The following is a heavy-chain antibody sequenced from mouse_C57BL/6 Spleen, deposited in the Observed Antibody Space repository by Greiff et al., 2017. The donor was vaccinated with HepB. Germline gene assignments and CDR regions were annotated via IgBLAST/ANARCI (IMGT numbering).Heavy chain of an antibody. D-gene: IGHD4-1*01. CDR3: ARSWDYAMDY. Sequence: VQLQQSGPELVKPGASVKISCKASGYTFTDYYMNWVKQSHGKSLEWIGDINPNNGGTSYNQKFKGKVTLTVDKSSSTAYMELRSLTSEDSAVYYCARSWDYAMDYWGQGTSVTVSS. J-gene: IGHJ4*01. V-gene: IGHV1-26*01. CDR1: GYTFTDYY. CDR2: INPNNGGT.